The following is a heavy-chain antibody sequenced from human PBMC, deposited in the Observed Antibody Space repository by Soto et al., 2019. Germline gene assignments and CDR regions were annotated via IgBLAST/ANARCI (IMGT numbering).Heavy chain of an antibody. Sequence: SETLSLTCTVSGGSISSSNYYWGWIRQPPGKGLEWIGSIYYSGSTYYNPSLKSRVTISVDTSKNQFSLKMRSVTAADTAVYYCAKQIGRASSIAFDIWGQGTLVTVSS. CDR3: AKQIGRASSIAFDI. CDR1: GGSISSSNYY. V-gene: IGHV4-39*01. CDR2: IYYSGST. J-gene: IGHJ3*02.